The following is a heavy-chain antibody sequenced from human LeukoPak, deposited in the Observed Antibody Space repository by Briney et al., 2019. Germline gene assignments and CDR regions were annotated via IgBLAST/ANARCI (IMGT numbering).Heavy chain of an antibody. CDR3: ARVDILTGYYWFDP. J-gene: IGHJ5*02. Sequence: PSQTLSLTCTVSGGSISSGGYYWSWIRQHPGKGLEWIGYIYCSGSTYYNPSLKSRVTISVDTSKNQFSLKLGSVTAADTAVYYCARVDILTGYYWFDPWGQGTLVTVSS. CDR1: GGSISSGGYY. CDR2: IYCSGST. V-gene: IGHV4-31*03. D-gene: IGHD3-9*01.